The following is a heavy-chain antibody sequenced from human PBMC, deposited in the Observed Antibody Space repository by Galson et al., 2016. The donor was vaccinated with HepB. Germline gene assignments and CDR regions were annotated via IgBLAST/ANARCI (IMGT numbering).Heavy chain of an antibody. CDR1: GFTFSSYF. CDR3: AAGAGWVEDY. V-gene: IGHV3-7*03. D-gene: IGHD5-24*01. CDR2: IEKDGSEK. J-gene: IGHJ4*02. Sequence: SLRLSCAASGFTFSSYFMTWVRQAPGKGLQWVANIEKDGSEKTYVDSVKGRFTISRDNAKNSLYLQMNTLRAEDTAVYYCAAGAGWVEDYWGQGTLVIVSS.